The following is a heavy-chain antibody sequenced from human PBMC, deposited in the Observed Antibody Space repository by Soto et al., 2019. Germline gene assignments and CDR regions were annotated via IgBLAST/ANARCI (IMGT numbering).Heavy chain of an antibody. CDR3: ARIGPFDY. Sequence: SETLSLTCAVYGGSFSGYYWSWIRQPPGKGLEWIGEINHSGSTNYNPSLKSRVTTSVDTSKNQFSLKLSSVTAADTAVYYCARIGPFDYWGQGTLVTVSS. V-gene: IGHV4-34*01. J-gene: IGHJ4*02. CDR2: INHSGST. CDR1: GGSFSGYY.